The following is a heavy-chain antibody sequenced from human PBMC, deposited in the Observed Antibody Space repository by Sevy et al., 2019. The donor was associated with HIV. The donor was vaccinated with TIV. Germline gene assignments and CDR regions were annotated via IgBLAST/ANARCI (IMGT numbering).Heavy chain of an antibody. CDR3: ARYWGQVAVIDAFDI. D-gene: IGHD6-19*01. CDR1: GFTFSDYY. J-gene: IGHJ3*02. Sequence: GGSPRLSCAASGFTFSDYYMSWIRQAPGKGLEWVAYISSSGSTIYYADSVKGRFTISRDNAKNSLYLQMNSLRAEDTAVSCCARYWGQVAVIDAFDIWGQGTMVTVSS. V-gene: IGHV3-11*01. CDR2: ISSSGSTI.